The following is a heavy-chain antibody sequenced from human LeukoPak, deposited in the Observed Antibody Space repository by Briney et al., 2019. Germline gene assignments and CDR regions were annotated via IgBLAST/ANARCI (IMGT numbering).Heavy chain of an antibody. J-gene: IGHJ4*02. CDR2: IYYSGST. V-gene: IGHV4-39*01. CDR1: GGSISSSSYY. D-gene: IGHD5-12*01. CDR3: ARHKTDTVAVEG. Sequence: SETLSLTCTVSGGSISSSSYYWGWIRQPPGKGLEWVGSIYYSGSTYYNPSLKSRVTISVDTSKNQFSLKLSSVTAADTAVYYCARHKTDTVAVEGWGQGTLVTVSS.